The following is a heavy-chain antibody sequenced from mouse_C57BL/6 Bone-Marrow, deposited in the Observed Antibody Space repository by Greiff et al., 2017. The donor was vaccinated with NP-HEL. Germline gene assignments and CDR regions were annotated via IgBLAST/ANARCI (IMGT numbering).Heavy chain of an antibody. V-gene: IGHV5-12*01. Sequence: EVKLVESGGGLVQPGGSLKLSCAASGFTFSDYYMYWVRQTPEKRLEWVAYISTGGGSTYYPDTVKGRFTISRDNDKNTLYLQMSRLRSADTAVYYCATQWYFDVWGTGTTVTVSS. CDR3: ATQWYFDV. J-gene: IGHJ1*03. CDR2: ISTGGGST. CDR1: GFTFSDYY.